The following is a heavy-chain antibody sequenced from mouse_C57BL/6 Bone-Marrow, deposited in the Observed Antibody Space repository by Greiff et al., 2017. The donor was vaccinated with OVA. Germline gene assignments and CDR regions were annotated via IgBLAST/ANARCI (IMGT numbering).Heavy chain of an antibody. J-gene: IGHJ3*01. D-gene: IGHD1-1*01. V-gene: IGHV5-4*03. CDR2: ISDGGSYT. CDR1: GFTFSSYA. Sequence: EVKVEESGGGLVKPGGSLKLSCAASGFTFSSYAMSWVRQTPEKRLEWVATISDGGSYTYYPDNVKGRFTISRDNAKNNLYLQMSHLKSEDTAMYYCARGEDYGSSPAWFAYWGQGTLVTVSA. CDR3: ARGEDYGSSPAWFAY.